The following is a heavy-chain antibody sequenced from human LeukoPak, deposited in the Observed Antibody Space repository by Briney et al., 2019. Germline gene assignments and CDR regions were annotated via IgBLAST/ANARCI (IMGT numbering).Heavy chain of an antibody. CDR1: GGSISSTNW. D-gene: IGHD3-22*01. Sequence: SETLSLSCAVSGGSISSTNWWSWLRQPPGKGLEWIGEILHSGSTNYNPSLKSRVYMSVDKSKNHFSLRLSSVTAADTAVYYCATYYESTGYRFDYWGQGALVTVSS. J-gene: IGHJ4*02. CDR2: ILHSGST. V-gene: IGHV4-4*02. CDR3: ATYYESTGYRFDY.